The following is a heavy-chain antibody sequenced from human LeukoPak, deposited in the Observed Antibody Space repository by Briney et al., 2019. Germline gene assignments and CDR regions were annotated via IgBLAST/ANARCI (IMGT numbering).Heavy chain of an antibody. CDR1: GYTLTSYY. Sequence: ASVKVSCKASGYTLTSYYMHWVRQAPGQGLEWMGIINPSGGSTTYAQKFQGRVTMTRDTSMSTVYMELSSLRSDDTAVYYCARTAARRFDYWGQGTLVTVSS. CDR3: ARTAARRFDY. D-gene: IGHD6-6*01. CDR2: INPSGGST. V-gene: IGHV1-46*01. J-gene: IGHJ4*02.